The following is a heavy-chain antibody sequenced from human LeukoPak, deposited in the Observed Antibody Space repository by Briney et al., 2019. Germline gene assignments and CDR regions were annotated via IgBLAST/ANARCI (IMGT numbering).Heavy chain of an antibody. V-gene: IGHV3-48*03. Sequence: GGSLRLSCAASGFTFSSYEMNWVRQAPGKGLEWVSYISSSGSTIYYADSMKGRFTISRDNAKNSLYLQMNSLRAEDTAVYYCASIWFGELARDYWGQGTLVTVSS. CDR1: GFTFSSYE. D-gene: IGHD3-10*01. CDR3: ASIWFGELARDY. CDR2: ISSSGSTI. J-gene: IGHJ4*02.